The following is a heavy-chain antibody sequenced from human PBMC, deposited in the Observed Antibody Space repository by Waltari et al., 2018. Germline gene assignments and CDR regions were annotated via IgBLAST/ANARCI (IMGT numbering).Heavy chain of an antibody. J-gene: IGHJ4*02. D-gene: IGHD6-13*01. Sequence: EVQLVESGGGLVQPGGSLRLSCAASGFTFSSYWMHWVRQAPGKGLVWVSRMNSDGSSTSYADSGKGRFTISRDNAKNTLYRQMNSLRAEDTAVYYCARAPPFSSRLLDYWGQGTLVIVSS. CDR2: MNSDGSST. CDR3: ARAPPFSSRLLDY. V-gene: IGHV3-74*01. CDR1: GFTFSSYW.